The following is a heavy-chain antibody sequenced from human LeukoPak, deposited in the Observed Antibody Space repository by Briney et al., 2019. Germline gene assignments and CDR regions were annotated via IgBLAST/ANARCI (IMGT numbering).Heavy chain of an antibody. J-gene: IGHJ4*02. CDR1: GFTFSSYS. CDR3: ARQRQGSFDY. CDR2: ISNGGSTM. V-gene: IGHV3-48*02. D-gene: IGHD2-15*01. Sequence: GGSLRLSCAASGFTFSSYSMNWVRQAPGKGLEWISYISNGGSTMNYADSVKGRFTISGDNARNSLYLQMKSLRDEDTAVYYCARQRQGSFDYWGQGTLVTVSS.